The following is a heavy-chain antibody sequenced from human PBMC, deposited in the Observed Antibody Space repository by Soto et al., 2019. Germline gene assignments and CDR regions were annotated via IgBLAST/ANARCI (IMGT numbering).Heavy chain of an antibody. J-gene: IGHJ4*02. CDR3: ARDSSPYGDYVGFDY. CDR2: ISAYNGNT. V-gene: IGHV1-18*01. CDR1: GYTFTSYG. Sequence: QVQLVQSGAEVKKPGASVKVSCKASGYTFTSYGISWVRQAPGQGLEWMGWISAYNGNTNYAQKLQGRVTMTTDTSXXTADMELRSLRSDDTAVYYCARDSSPYGDYVGFDYWGQGTLVTVSS. D-gene: IGHD4-17*01.